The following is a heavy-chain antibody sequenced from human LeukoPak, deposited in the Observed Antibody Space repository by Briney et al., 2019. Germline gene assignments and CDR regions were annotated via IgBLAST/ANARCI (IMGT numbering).Heavy chain of an antibody. CDR2: IYYSGST. CDR3: ARDPGSDFWSGYSSVGFDY. Sequence: ASETLSLTCTVSGGSISSYYWSWIRQHPGKGLEWIGYIYYSGSTYYNPSLKSRVTISVDTSKNQFSLKLSSVTAADTAVYYCARDPGSDFWSGYSSVGFDYWGQGTLVTVSS. CDR1: GGSISSYY. V-gene: IGHV4-59*06. D-gene: IGHD3-3*01. J-gene: IGHJ4*02.